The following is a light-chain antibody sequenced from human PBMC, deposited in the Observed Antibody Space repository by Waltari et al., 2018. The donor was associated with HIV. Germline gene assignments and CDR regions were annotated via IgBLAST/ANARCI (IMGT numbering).Light chain of an antibody. J-gene: IGLJ1*01. V-gene: IGLV1-47*01. CDR2: GEN. Sequence: QSVLTQPPSASGTPGQRVTISCSGTTSNVGNNFVSWYQQLPGTAPKLLIYGENQRPSGVPDRFAGSKSGASASPAISGLRSEDEGDSHCATWDVSLGASYVFGAGTKVTVL. CDR1: TSNVGNNF. CDR3: ATWDVSLGASYV.